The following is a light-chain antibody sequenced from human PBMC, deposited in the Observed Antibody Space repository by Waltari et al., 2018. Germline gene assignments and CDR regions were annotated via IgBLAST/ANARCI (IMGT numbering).Light chain of an antibody. CDR3: SLSGGINNVVV. J-gene: IGLJ2*01. CDR2: GVT. V-gene: IGLV2-8*01. CDR1: SSDRNFNS. Sequence: QSALTQPPSASGSPGQSVTISCTGASSDRNFNSVSWYQQHPGKAPKIIIYGVTKRPSGVPVRVSGSNSGNTASLTVAGLQVEDEAHYYCSLSGGINNVVVFGGGTKLTVL.